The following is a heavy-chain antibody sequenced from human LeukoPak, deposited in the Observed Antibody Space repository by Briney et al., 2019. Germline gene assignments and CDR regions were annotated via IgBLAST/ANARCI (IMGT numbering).Heavy chain of an antibody. CDR2: IYYSGST. J-gene: IGHJ3*02. CDR1: SGSISSYY. CDR3: ARHLTYYDILTGYLAHAFDI. V-gene: IGHV4-59*08. D-gene: IGHD3-9*01. Sequence: PSETLSLTCSVSSGSISSYYWSWIRQPPGKGLEWIGYIYYSGSTNYNPSLKSRVTISVDTSKNQFSLKLSSVTAADTAVYYCARHLTYYDILTGYLAHAFDIWGQGTMVTVSS.